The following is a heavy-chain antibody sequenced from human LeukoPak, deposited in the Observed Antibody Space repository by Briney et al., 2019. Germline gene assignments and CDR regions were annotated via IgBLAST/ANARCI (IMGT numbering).Heavy chain of an antibody. J-gene: IGHJ4*02. CDR3: AKAGIGADGAGFLCEY. V-gene: IGHV3-23*01. CDR2: ASYYVGKQ. D-gene: IGHD1-1*01. Sequence: GGSLTLSCAVSGFTFSDYAMSWVRQAPGKGLEWVSTASYYVGKQYHADSVRGRFTVPRDNSRNTVSLQMSSLRVEDTGIYYCAKAGIGADGAGFLCEYWGQGTLVTVSS. CDR1: GFTFSDYA.